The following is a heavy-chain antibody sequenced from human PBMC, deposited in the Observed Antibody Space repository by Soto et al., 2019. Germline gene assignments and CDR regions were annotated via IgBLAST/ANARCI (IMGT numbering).Heavy chain of an antibody. CDR3: AKSYRRGSGSQNLYYYSYGMDV. D-gene: IGHD3-10*01. Sequence: QVQLVESGGGVVQPGRSLRLSCAASGFTFSSYGMHWVRQAPGKGLEWVAVISYDGSNKYYADSVKGRFTISRDNSKNTLYLQMNSLRAEDTAVYYCAKSYRRGSGSQNLYYYSYGMDVWGQGTTVTVSS. CDR1: GFTFSSYG. CDR2: ISYDGSNK. V-gene: IGHV3-30*18. J-gene: IGHJ6*02.